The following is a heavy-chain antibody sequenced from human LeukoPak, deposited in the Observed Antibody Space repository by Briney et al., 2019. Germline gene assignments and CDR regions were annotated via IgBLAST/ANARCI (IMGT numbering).Heavy chain of an antibody. D-gene: IGHD2-21*01. CDR1: GFIFRNYA. J-gene: IGHJ4*02. CDR2: ISGSGGST. Sequence: GGSLRLSCAGSGFIFRNYAMSWVRQAPGKGLEWVSAISGSGGSTYYADSVKGRFTISRDNSKNTLYLQMNSLRAEDTAVYYCAKTGGGRGDHALFDLWGQGTLVTVSS. V-gene: IGHV3-23*01. CDR3: AKTGGGRGDHALFDL.